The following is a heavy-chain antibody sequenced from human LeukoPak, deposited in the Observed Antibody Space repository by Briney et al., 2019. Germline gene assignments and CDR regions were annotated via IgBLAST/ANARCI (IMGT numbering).Heavy chain of an antibody. V-gene: IGHV3-74*01. CDR3: VREYSSSSGRAFDM. Sequence: PGGSLRLSCAASGFTFSSYWMHWVRQAPGKGLVWVSRISTDGSSTNSADSVKGRLTISGDNAKNTLYLQMNSLRAEDTAVYYCVREYSSSSGRAFDMWGQGTMVTVSP. CDR2: ISTDGSST. D-gene: IGHD6-6*01. CDR1: GFTFSSYW. J-gene: IGHJ3*02.